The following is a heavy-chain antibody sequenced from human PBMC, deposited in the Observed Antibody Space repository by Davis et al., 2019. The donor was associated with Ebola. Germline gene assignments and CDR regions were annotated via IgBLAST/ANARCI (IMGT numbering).Heavy chain of an antibody. CDR2: INHSGST. J-gene: IGHJ2*01. Sequence: MPSETLSFTCAVYGGSFSGYYWSWIRQPPGKGLEWIGEINHSGSTNYNPSLKSRVTISLDTSRNQFSLRLGSVTAADTAVYYCARAFHNWYFDLWGRGTLVTVSS. V-gene: IGHV4-34*01. CDR3: ARAFHNWYFDL. CDR1: GGSFSGYY.